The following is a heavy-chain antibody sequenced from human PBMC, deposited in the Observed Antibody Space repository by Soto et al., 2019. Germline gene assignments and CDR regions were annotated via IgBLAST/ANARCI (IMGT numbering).Heavy chain of an antibody. V-gene: IGHV3-48*03. Sequence: GGSLRLSCAASGFTFSSYEMNWVRQAPGKGLEWVSSISSSGSTIYYADSVKGRFTISRDNAKNSLYLQMNSLRAEDTAVYYWARAFSYYYDNSGYPYYFDYWGQGTLVTVSS. CDR1: GFTFSSYE. D-gene: IGHD3-22*01. CDR3: ARAFSYYYDNSGYPYYFDY. J-gene: IGHJ4*02. CDR2: ISSSGSTI.